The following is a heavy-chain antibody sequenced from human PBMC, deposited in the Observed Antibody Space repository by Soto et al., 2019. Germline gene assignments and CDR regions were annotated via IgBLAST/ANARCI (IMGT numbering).Heavy chain of an antibody. CDR3: AREYSSSSSFDY. J-gene: IGHJ4*02. Sequence: SETLSLTCTVSGGSVSSGSYYWSWIRQPPGKGLVWIGYIYYSGSTNYNPSLKSRVTISVDTSKNQFSLKLSSVTAADTAVYYCAREYSSSSSFDYWGQGTLVTVSS. D-gene: IGHD6-6*01. V-gene: IGHV4-61*01. CDR2: IYYSGST. CDR1: GGSVSSGSYY.